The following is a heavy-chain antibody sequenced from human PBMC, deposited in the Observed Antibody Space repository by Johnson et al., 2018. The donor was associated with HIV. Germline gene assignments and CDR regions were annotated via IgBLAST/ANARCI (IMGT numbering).Heavy chain of an antibody. J-gene: IGHJ3*02. CDR2: INSDGSST. D-gene: IGHD1-26*01. V-gene: IGHV3-74*01. CDR1: GFTFSSYW. Sequence: VQLVESGGGLVQPGGSLRLSCAASGFTFSSYWMHWVRQAPGKGLVWVSRINSDGSSTSYADSVKGRFTISRDNAKNTLYLQMNSLRVEDTAVYYCASGGSRYSGSYLSDACDIWGQGTMVTVSS. CDR3: ASGGSRYSGSYLSDACDI.